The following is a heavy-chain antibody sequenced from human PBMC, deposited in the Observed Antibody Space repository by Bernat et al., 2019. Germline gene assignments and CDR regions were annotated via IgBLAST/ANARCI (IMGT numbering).Heavy chain of an antibody. CDR1: GGSFSGYY. D-gene: IGHD2-2*01. CDR2: INHSGST. V-gene: IGHV4-34*01. Sequence: QVQLQQWGAGLLKPSETLSLTCAVYGGSFSGYYWSWIRQPPGKGLEWIGEINHSGSTNYNPSLKSRVTISVDTSKNQFSLKLSSVTAADTAVYYCASCSSTSCPPFDYWGQGTLVTVSS. CDR3: ASCSSTSCPPFDY. J-gene: IGHJ4*02.